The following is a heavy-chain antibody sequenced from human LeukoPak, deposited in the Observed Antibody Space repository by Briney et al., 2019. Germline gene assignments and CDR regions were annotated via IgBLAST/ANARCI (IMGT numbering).Heavy chain of an antibody. CDR2: IIPIFGTA. Sequence: ASVKVSCKASGGTFSSYAISWVRQAPGQGLEWMGGIIPIFGTANYAQKFQDRVTITADESTSTAYMELSSLRSEDAAVYYCARDTRIAAAEYSFDYWGQGTLVTVSS. V-gene: IGHV1-69*13. D-gene: IGHD6-13*01. CDR3: ARDTRIAAAEYSFDY. J-gene: IGHJ4*02. CDR1: GGTFSSYA.